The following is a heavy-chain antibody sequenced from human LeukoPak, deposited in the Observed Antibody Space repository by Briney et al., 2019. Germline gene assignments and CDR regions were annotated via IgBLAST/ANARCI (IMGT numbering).Heavy chain of an antibody. V-gene: IGHV4-4*02. Sequence: SETLSLTCGVSGGSVINTNWWTWVRPPPGKGLEWIGEVHLDGRTNYNPSLESRLTMSVDVSENQVSLKLTSVTAADTAVYYCAREGGFYRPLDYSGQGTLVTVSS. J-gene: IGHJ4*02. CDR3: AREGGFYRPLDY. CDR1: GGSVINTNW. D-gene: IGHD3-3*01. CDR2: VHLDGRT.